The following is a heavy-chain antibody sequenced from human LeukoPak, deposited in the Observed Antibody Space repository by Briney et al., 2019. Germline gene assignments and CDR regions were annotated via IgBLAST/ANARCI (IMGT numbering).Heavy chain of an antibody. D-gene: IGHD2/OR15-2a*01. CDR2: IKSKTDGGTT. J-gene: IGHJ4*02. CDR3: TTVAYNSLFF. CDR1: GFTFSKAW. Sequence: GRSLRLSCAASGFTFSKAWITCVSQAPGKWLEWVGRIKSKTDGGTTDYAAPVKGRFTISTDDSKNTLYLQMNSLKTEDTAVYYCTTVAYNSLFFRGQGTLVTVSS. V-gene: IGHV3-15*01.